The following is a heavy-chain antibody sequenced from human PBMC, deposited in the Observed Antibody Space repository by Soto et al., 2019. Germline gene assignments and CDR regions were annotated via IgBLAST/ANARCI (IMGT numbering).Heavy chain of an antibody. CDR1: VGSVSSGSYY. J-gene: IGHJ6*02. CDR2: IYYSGST. CDR3: ARAPGYCSSTSCSPYFYYGMDV. V-gene: IGHV4-61*01. D-gene: IGHD2-2*01. Sequence: SETLSLTCTGSVGSVSSGSYYWSGIRQPPGKGVHWIGYIYYSGSTNYNPSLKSRVTISVDTSKNQFSLKLSSVTAADTAVYYCARAPGYCSSTSCSPYFYYGMDVWGQGTTVTVSS.